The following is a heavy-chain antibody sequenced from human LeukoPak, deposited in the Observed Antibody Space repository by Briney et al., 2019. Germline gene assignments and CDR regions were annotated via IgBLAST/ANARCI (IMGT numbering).Heavy chain of an antibody. CDR1: GFTFSSYS. CDR3: ARDPLSGYYDSSGYSVYFDY. V-gene: IGHV3-30*03. Sequence: GGSLRLSCAASGFTFSSYSMNWVRQAPGKGLEWVAVISYDGSNKYYADSVKGRFTISRDNSKNTLYLQMNSLRAEDTAVYYCARDPLSGYYDSSGYSVYFDYWGQGTLVTVSS. CDR2: ISYDGSNK. D-gene: IGHD3-22*01. J-gene: IGHJ4*02.